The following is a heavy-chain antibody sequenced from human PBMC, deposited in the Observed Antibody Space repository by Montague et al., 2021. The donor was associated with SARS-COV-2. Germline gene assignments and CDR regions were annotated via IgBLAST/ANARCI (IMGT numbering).Heavy chain of an antibody. V-gene: IGHV3-30-3*01. D-gene: IGHD2-21*02. Sequence: SLRLSCAASGFTFSSYAMHWVRQAPGKGLEWVAVISYDGSNKYYADSVEGRFTISRDNSKNTLYLQMNSLRAEDTAVYYCAREGDIVVVTDAFDIWGQGTMVSVSS. CDR3: AREGDIVVVTDAFDI. CDR2: ISYDGSNK. CDR1: GFTFSSYA. J-gene: IGHJ3*02.